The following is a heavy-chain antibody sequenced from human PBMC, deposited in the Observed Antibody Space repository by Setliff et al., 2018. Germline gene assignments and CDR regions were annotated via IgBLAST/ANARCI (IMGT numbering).Heavy chain of an antibody. Sequence: GGSLRLSCAASGFTFSSYWMSWVRQAPGKGLEWVANIKQDGSEKYYVDSVKGRFTISRDNAKNSLYLQMNSLRAEDTAVYYCARVPRFTDTRNAFDIWGQGTMVTV. CDR2: IKQDGSEK. J-gene: IGHJ3*02. CDR3: ARVPRFTDTRNAFDI. D-gene: IGHD5-18*01. V-gene: IGHV3-7*01. CDR1: GFTFSSYW.